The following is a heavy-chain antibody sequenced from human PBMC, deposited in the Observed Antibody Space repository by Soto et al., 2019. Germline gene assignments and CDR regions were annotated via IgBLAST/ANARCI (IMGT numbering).Heavy chain of an antibody. D-gene: IGHD3-10*01. Sequence: GSLRLSCAASGFTFSNAWMSWVRQAPGKGLEWVGRIKSKTDGGTTDYAAPVKGRFTISRDDSKNTLYLQMNSLKTEDTAVYYCTTSMKGSSGAFDIWGQGTMVTVSS. J-gene: IGHJ3*02. CDR3: TTSMKGSSGAFDI. V-gene: IGHV3-15*01. CDR2: IKSKTDGGTT. CDR1: GFTFSNAW.